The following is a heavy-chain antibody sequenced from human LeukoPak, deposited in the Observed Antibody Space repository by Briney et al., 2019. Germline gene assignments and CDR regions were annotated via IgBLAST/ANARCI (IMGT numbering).Heavy chain of an antibody. CDR3: AKEVTTMVRGVMGSGIDP. CDR1: GFTFDDYA. Sequence: GGSLRLSCTASGFTFDDYAMHWVRQAPGKGLEWVSLISGDGGSTYYADSVKGRFTISRDNSKNSLYLQMNSLRTEDTALYYCAKEVTTMVRGVMGSGIDPWGQGTLVTVSS. J-gene: IGHJ5*02. CDR2: ISGDGGST. V-gene: IGHV3-43*02. D-gene: IGHD3-10*01.